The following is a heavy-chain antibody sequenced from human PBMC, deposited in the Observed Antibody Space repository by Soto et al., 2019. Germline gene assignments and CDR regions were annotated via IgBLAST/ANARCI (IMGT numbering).Heavy chain of an antibody. V-gene: IGHV3-23*01. Sequence: GGSLRLSCAASGFTLSSYAMSWVRQAPGKGLEWVSAISGSGGSTYYADSVKGRFTISRDNSKNTLYLQMNSLRAEDTAVYYCAKKGGKWLVRYYFDYWGQGTLVTVSS. CDR1: GFTLSSYA. J-gene: IGHJ4*02. CDR2: ISGSGGST. D-gene: IGHD6-19*01. CDR3: AKKGGKWLVRYYFDY.